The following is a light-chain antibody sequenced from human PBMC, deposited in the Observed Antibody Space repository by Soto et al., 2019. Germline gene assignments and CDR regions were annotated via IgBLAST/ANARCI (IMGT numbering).Light chain of an antibody. CDR1: QSVSTY. CDR3: QQRSNWPALT. V-gene: IGKV3-11*01. J-gene: IGKJ4*01. Sequence: EIVLTQSPATLSLSTGEIATLSCRASQSVSTYLAWYQQKPGQAPRLLVHDASTRATGIPARFRGSGSVTDVILTISSLEPEDFAVYYCQQRSNWPALTFGGGTKVEIK. CDR2: DAS.